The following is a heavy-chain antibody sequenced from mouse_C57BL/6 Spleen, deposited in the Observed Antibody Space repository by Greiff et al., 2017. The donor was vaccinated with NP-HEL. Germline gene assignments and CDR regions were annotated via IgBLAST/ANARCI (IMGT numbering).Heavy chain of an antibody. Sequence: QVQLQQSGAELVMPGASVKLSCKASGYTFTSYWMHWVKQRPGQGLEWIGEIDPSDSYTNYNQKFKGKSTLTVDKSSSTAYMQLSSLTSEDSAVYYCARSGYYGSSPYAMDYWGQGTSVTVSS. D-gene: IGHD1-1*01. V-gene: IGHV1-69*01. CDR3: ARSGYYGSSPYAMDY. CDR1: GYTFTSYW. CDR2: IDPSDSYT. J-gene: IGHJ4*01.